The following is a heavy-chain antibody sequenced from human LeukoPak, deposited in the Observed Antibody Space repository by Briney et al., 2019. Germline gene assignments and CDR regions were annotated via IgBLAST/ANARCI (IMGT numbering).Heavy chain of an antibody. CDR3: ARDYDDVPYNDAFDI. V-gene: IGHV4-59*01. CDR2: IYYSGST. Sequence: SETLSLTCTVSGGSISSYYWSWIRQPPGKGLEWIGYIYYSGSTNYNPSLKSRVTISVDTSKNQFSLKLSSVTAADTAVYYCARDYDDVPYNDAFDIWGQGTMVTVSS. D-gene: IGHD3-10*02. CDR1: GGSISSYY. J-gene: IGHJ3*02.